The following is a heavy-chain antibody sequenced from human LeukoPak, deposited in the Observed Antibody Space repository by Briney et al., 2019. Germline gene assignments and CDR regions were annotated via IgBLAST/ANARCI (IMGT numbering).Heavy chain of an antibody. J-gene: IGHJ4*02. CDR3: AKRDGYNPYFDY. D-gene: IGHD5-24*01. Sequence: GGSLRLSCAASGFTFSDSYMNWIRQAPGKGLEWISYISSSGSTIYYADSVKGRFTISRDNSKNTLYLQMNNLRAEDTAVYYCAKRDGYNPYFDYWGQGTLVTVSS. CDR2: ISSSGSTI. CDR1: GFTFSDSY. V-gene: IGHV3-11*01.